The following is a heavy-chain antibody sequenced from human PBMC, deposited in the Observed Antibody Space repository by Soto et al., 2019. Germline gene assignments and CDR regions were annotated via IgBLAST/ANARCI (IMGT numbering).Heavy chain of an antibody. CDR2: INHSGST. CDR1: GGSFSGYY. V-gene: IGHV4-34*01. CDR3: ARNDILTNFDY. J-gene: IGHJ4*02. Sequence: KPSETLSLTCAVYGGSFSGYYWSWIRQPPGKGLEWIGEINHSGSTNYNPSLKSRVTISVDASKNQFSLKLSSVTAADTAVYYCARNDILTNFDYWGQGTLVTVSS. D-gene: IGHD3-9*01.